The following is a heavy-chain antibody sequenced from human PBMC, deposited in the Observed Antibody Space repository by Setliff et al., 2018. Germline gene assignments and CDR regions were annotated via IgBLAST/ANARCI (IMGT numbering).Heavy chain of an antibody. CDR2: IYYSGST. D-gene: IGHD3-9*01. V-gene: IGHV4-59*01. CDR1: GGSISSYY. Sequence: SETLSLTCTVSGGSISSYYWSWIRQPPGKGLEWIGYIYYSGSTNYNPSLKSRVTIPVDTSKNQFSLKLSSVTAADTAVYYCARGVLRYFDWLLSGDAFDIWGQGTMVTVSS. J-gene: IGHJ3*02. CDR3: ARGVLRYFDWLLSGDAFDI.